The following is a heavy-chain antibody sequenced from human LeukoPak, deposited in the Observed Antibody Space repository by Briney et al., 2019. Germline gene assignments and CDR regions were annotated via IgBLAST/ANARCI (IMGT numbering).Heavy chain of an antibody. CDR1: GFTVSSNY. V-gene: IGHV3-53*01. D-gene: IGHD2-2*01. Sequence: GGSLRLSCAASGFTVSSNYMSWVRQAPGKGLEWVSVIYSGGSTYYADSVKGRFTISRDNSKNTLYLQMNSLRAEDTTVYYCARQPKYCSSTSCSGWFDPWGQGTLVTVSS. CDR2: IYSGGST. J-gene: IGHJ5*02. CDR3: ARQPKYCSSTSCSGWFDP.